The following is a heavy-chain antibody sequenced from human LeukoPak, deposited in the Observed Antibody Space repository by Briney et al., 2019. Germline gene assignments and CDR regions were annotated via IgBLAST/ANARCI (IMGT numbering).Heavy chain of an antibody. D-gene: IGHD4-17*01. CDR2: INDAGSHI. Sequence: GGSLRLSCAASGFMLSGSAMNWVRQAPGKGLEWVSSINDAGSHIYYTDSVKGRFTISRDNAKDSLYLQTNSLRAENSALYYCARDPAHYLRYGYFDYWGQGTLVTVSS. J-gene: IGHJ4*02. V-gene: IGHV3-21*01. CDR1: GFMLSGSA. CDR3: ARDPAHYLRYGYFDY.